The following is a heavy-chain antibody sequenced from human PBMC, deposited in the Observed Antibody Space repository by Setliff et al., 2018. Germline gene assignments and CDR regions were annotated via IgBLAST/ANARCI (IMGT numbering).Heavy chain of an antibody. CDR3: ARGYSGYDYLKPFDY. J-gene: IGHJ4*02. CDR2: IYYSGST. Sequence: LSLTCTVSGGSISSSSYYWGWIRQPPGKGLEWIGSIYYSGSTYYNPSLKSRVTISVDTSKNQFSLKLSSVTAADTAVYYCARGYSGYDYLKPFDYWGQGTLVTV. V-gene: IGHV4-39*01. CDR1: GGSISSSSYY. D-gene: IGHD5-12*01.